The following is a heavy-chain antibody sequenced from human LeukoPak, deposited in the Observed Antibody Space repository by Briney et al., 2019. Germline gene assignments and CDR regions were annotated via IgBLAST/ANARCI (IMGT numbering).Heavy chain of an antibody. CDR3: ARSSIQLWLNDY. V-gene: IGHV3-30-3*01. J-gene: IGHJ4*02. D-gene: IGHD5-18*01. CDR2: ISHDGSIK. Sequence: GGSLGLSCATSGFTFSDYAMHWVRQAPGKGLEWVAVISHDGSIKFSADSVKGRFTISRDNSKNTLYLQMNSLRAEDTAVYYCARSSIQLWLNDYWGQGTLVTVSS. CDR1: GFTFSDYA.